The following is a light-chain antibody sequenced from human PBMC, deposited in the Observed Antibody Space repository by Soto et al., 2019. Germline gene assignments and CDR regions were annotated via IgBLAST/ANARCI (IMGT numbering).Light chain of an antibody. V-gene: IGKV1-5*01. J-gene: IGKJ5*01. CDR3: QQYNSYPIT. CDR1: RNIRSG. Sequence: IKQNPSTLSASVGDRVTITCRASRNIRSGWAWFLQKPGKAPNLLTADAASLESGVPQRFRGSGPGTEFALSISRLQPDDFASYYCQQYNSYPITFGQGTRLE. CDR2: DAA.